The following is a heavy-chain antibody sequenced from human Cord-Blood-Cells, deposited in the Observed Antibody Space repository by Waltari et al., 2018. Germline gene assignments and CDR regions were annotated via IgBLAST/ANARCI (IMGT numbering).Heavy chain of an antibody. V-gene: IGHV1-69*01. CDR1: GGTFSSYA. J-gene: IGHJ4*02. CDR2: RRPSMGTG. D-gene: IGHD3-3*01. CDR3: ERGATLEWLFDY. Sequence: QVQLVQSGAEVKKPGSSVKVSCKASGGTFSSYALSWVRQAPGQGLEWTGGRRPSMGTGNYAQKFQGMVTITADESTSTADMELSSLRSEATAVYYCERGATLEWLFDYWGQGTLVTVSS.